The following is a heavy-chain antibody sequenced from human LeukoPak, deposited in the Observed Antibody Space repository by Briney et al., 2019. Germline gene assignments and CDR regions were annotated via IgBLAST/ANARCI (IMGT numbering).Heavy chain of an antibody. J-gene: IGHJ3*02. CDR1: GYTFTGYY. V-gene: IGHV1-69-2*01. D-gene: IGHD5-24*01. Sequence: ASVKVSCKASGYTFTGYYMHWVQQAPGKGLEWMGLVDPEDGETIYAEKFQGRVTITADTSTDTAYMELSSLRSEDTAVYYCATVEYAFDIWGQGTMVTVSS. CDR2: VDPEDGET. CDR3: ATVEYAFDI.